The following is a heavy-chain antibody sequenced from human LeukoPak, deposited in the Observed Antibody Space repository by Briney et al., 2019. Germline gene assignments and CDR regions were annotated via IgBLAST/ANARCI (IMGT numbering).Heavy chain of an antibody. V-gene: IGHV4-59*01. Sequence: PSETLSLTCTVSGGSISSYYWSWIRQPPGKGLEWIGYIYYSGSTNYNPSLKSRVTISVDTSKNQFSLKLSSVTAADTAVYYCARTTGYSSATWGWFDPWGQGTLVTVSS. D-gene: IGHD6-25*01. CDR3: ARTTGYSSATWGWFDP. J-gene: IGHJ5*02. CDR2: IYYSGST. CDR1: GGSISSYY.